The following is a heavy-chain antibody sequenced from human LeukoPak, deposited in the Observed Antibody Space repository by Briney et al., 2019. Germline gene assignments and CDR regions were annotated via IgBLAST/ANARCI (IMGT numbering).Heavy chain of an antibody. D-gene: IGHD1-26*01. CDR2: IIPIFGTA. CDR3: ARAGGFNSGSFHNWFDP. J-gene: IGHJ5*02. CDR1: GGTFSSYA. Sequence: GASVKVSCKASGGTFSSYAISWVRQAPGQGLEWMGGIIPIFGTANYAQKFQGRVTITADESTSTAYMELSSLRSEDTAVYYCARAGGFNSGSFHNWFDPWGQGTLVTVSS. V-gene: IGHV1-69*13.